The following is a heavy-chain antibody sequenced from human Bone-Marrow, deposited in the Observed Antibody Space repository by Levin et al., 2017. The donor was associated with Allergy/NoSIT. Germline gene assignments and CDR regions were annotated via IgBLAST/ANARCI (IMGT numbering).Heavy chain of an antibody. D-gene: IGHD1-26*01. CDR3: ALGATGFDY. CDR2: FDPEDGET. Sequence: ASVKVSCKVSGHTLTQLSMHWVRQAPGKGLEWMGGFDPEDGETVYAREFQGRVTMTEDTSTETAFMELRSLRSEDTAVYYCALGATGFDYWGQGTLVTVSS. V-gene: IGHV1-24*01. CDR1: GHTLTQLS. J-gene: IGHJ4*02.